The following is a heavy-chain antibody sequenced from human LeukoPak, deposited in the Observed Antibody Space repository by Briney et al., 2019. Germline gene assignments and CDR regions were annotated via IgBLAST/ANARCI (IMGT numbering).Heavy chain of an antibody. D-gene: IGHD1-14*01. Sequence: SETLSLTCTVSGGSISSSSYYWGWIRQPPGKGLEWIGSIYYSGSTYYNPSLKSRVTISVDTSKNQFSLKLSSVTAADTAVYYCASQSEPEGGYYWGQGTLVTVSS. V-gene: IGHV4-39*01. CDR2: IYYSGST. J-gene: IGHJ4*02. CDR3: ASQSEPEGGYY. CDR1: GGSISSSSYY.